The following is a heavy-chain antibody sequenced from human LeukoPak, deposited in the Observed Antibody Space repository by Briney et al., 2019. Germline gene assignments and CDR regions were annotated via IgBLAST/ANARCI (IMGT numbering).Heavy chain of an antibody. CDR3: ASLGDGDYFDY. V-gene: IGHV3-7*01. Sequence: PGGSLRLSCAASGFTFSSYWMSWVRQAPGKGLEWVANIKQDGSEKYYVDSVKGRFTISRDNAKNSLYLQMNSLRAEDTAVYYCASLGDGDYFDYWGQGTLVTVSS. J-gene: IGHJ4*02. D-gene: IGHD3-16*01. CDR1: GFTFSSYW. CDR2: IKQDGSEK.